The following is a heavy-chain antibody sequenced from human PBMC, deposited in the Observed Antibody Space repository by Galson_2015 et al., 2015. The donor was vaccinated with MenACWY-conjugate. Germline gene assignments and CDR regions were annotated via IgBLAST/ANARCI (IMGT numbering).Heavy chain of an antibody. V-gene: IGHV6-1*01. CDR1: GDSVSSKSVA. Sequence: CAISGDSVSSKSVAWNWIRQSPSRGLEWLGRTYYRSKWFIDYAMSVKSRITISPDTSKNQFSLQLNSVTPEDTAVYYCARWGPAGTSDYWGQGTLVTVSS. CDR2: TYYRSKWFI. CDR3: ARWGPAGTSDY. D-gene: IGHD6-13*01. J-gene: IGHJ4*02.